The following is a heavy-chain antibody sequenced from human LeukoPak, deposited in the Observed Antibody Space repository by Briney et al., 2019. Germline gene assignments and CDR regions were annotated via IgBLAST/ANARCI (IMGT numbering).Heavy chain of an antibody. Sequence: GGSLRLSCAASGFTFRNYGMYWVRQAPGKGLEWVAIIWYDGSNKCYTDSAKGRFTISRDNSKNTLFLQMNSLRVEDTAVYYCVRHTGSFPLGGMDVWGQGTTVTVSS. CDR3: VRHTGSFPLGGMDV. D-gene: IGHD1-26*01. CDR2: IWYDGSNK. J-gene: IGHJ6*02. V-gene: IGHV3-33*02. CDR1: GFTFRNYG.